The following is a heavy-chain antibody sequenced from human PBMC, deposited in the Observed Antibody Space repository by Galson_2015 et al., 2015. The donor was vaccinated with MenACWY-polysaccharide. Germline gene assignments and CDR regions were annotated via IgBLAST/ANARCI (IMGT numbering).Heavy chain of an antibody. J-gene: IGHJ6*02. CDR1: GFTFSSYA. D-gene: IGHD2/OR15-2a*01. Sequence: SLRLSCAASGFTFSSYAMHWVRQAPGKGLEWVAVISYDATNKYYADSVKGRSTISRDNSNNALYLQMNSLGPEDTALYYCTRSYCDRTTCYGMDVWGQGTLVTVSS. CDR3: TRSYCDRTTCYGMDV. V-gene: IGHV3-30-3*01. CDR2: ISYDATNK.